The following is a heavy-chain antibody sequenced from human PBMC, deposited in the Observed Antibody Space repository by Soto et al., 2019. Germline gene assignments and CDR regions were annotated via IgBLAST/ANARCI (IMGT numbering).Heavy chain of an antibody. CDR2: IWYDGSNK. D-gene: IGHD2-8*02. J-gene: IGHJ5*02. CDR3: ARGNVLAGSGGDRFGP. V-gene: IGHV3-33*01. CDR1: GFSFSTSG. Sequence: QVQLVESGGGVVQPGRSLRLSCTASGFSFSTSGMHWVRQAPGKGLEWVAVIWYDGSNKFYSDSVNGRFTISRDNTGNTLYLQMNSLRIEGTAGYYCARGNVLAGSGGDRFGPWGQGTLVTVSS.